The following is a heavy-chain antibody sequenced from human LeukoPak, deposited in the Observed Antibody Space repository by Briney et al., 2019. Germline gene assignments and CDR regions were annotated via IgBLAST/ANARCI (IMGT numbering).Heavy chain of an antibody. D-gene: IGHD6-6*01. J-gene: IGHJ4*02. CDR1: GFTFSSYG. CDR3: AKDGGIAARPNYFDY. V-gene: IGHV3-30*18. CDR2: ILYDGSNK. Sequence: GGSLRLSCAASGFTFSSYGMHWVRQAPGKGLEWVAVILYDGSNKYYADSVKGRFTISRDNPKNTLYLQMNSLRAEDTAVYYCAKDGGIAARPNYFDYWGQGTLVTVSS.